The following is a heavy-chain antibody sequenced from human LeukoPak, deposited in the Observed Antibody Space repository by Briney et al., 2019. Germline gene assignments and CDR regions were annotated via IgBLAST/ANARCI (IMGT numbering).Heavy chain of an antibody. CDR3: ARDQVVPAARHEYFQH. D-gene: IGHD2-2*01. J-gene: IGHJ1*01. Sequence: ASVKLSCKASGGTFSSYAISWVRQAPGQGLEWMGRVIPIFGTANYAQKFQGRVTITPDKSTSTAYIELSSLRSEDTAVYYCARDQVVPAARHEYFQHWGQGTLVTVAS. CDR2: VIPIFGTA. CDR1: GGTFSSYA. V-gene: IGHV1-69*06.